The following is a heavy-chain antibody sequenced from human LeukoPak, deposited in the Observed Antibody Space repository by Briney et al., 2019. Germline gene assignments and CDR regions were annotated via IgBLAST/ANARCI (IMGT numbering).Heavy chain of an antibody. CDR1: GFTFSSYW. Sequence: GGSLRLSCAASGFTFSSYWMSWVRQAPGKGLEWVANIKQDGSEKYYVDSVKGRFTISRDNSKNTLYLQMNSLRAEDTAVYYCAKGITIFGVDLNYFDYWGQGTLVTVSS. D-gene: IGHD3-3*01. J-gene: IGHJ4*02. V-gene: IGHV3-7*03. CDR3: AKGITIFGVDLNYFDY. CDR2: IKQDGSEK.